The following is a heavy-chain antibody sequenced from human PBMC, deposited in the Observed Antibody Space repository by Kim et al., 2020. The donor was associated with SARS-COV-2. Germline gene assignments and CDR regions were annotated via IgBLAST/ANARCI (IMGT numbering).Heavy chain of an antibody. CDR2: LSPSGVNT. CDR1: GFTFSNYA. J-gene: IGHJ6*02. V-gene: IGHV3-23*01. CDR3: AKGYYVSGTSRGMDV. D-gene: IGHD3-10*01. Sequence: GGSLRLSCTASGFTFSNYAMAWVRQAPGKGLERVSTLSPSGVNTYYADSVKGRFTISRDNSRNTLYLQMNSLRVEDTAIYYCAKGYYVSGTSRGMDVWGQGTTVTGS.